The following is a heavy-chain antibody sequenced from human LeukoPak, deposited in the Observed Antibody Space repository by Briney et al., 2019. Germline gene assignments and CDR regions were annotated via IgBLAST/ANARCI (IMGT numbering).Heavy chain of an antibody. J-gene: IGHJ5*02. Sequence: PSETLSLTCAVYGGSFSGYYWSWIRQPPGKGLEWIGEINHSGSTNYNPSLKSRVTISVDTSKNQFSLKLSSVTAADTAVYYCASGRLRVSGSYSPQVGPWGQGTLVTVSS. D-gene: IGHD1-26*01. CDR3: ASGRLRVSGSYSPQVGP. CDR1: GGSFSGYY. V-gene: IGHV4-34*01. CDR2: INHSGST.